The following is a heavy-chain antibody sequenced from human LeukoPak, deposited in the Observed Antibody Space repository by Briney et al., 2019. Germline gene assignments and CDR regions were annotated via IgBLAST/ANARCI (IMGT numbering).Heavy chain of an antibody. CDR1: GYTFTSYG. D-gene: IGHD3-3*01. CDR2: ISAYNGNT. CDR3: ARDGYYDFWSGYSYYYYYMDV. Sequence: ASVKVSCKASGYTFTSYGISWVRQAPGQGLEWMGWISAYNGNTNYAQKLQGRVTVTTDTSTSTAYMELRSLRSDDTAVYYCARDGYYDFWSGYSYYYYYMDVWGKGTTVTVSS. J-gene: IGHJ6*03. V-gene: IGHV1-18*01.